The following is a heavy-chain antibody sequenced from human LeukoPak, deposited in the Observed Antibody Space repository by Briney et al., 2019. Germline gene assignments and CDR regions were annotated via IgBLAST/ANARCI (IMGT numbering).Heavy chain of an antibody. CDR3: VRHDGRSGGTMGALDS. J-gene: IGHJ4*02. CDR2: IYYSRTT. CDR1: GGSISSGSHH. D-gene: IGHD4-23*01. Sequence: SETLSLTCTVSGGSISSGSHHWGWFRQSPGKGLEWIGSIYYSRTTYYNPSLNSRVTISVVTSKNQLSLQLNSVTAADTAVYYCVRHDGRSGGTMGALDSWGQGSLVTVSS. V-gene: IGHV4-39*01.